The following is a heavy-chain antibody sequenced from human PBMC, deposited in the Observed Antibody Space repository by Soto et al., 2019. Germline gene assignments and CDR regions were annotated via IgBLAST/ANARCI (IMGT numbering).Heavy chain of an antibody. CDR3: ARDRYSGYDGDYYYYGMDV. J-gene: IGHJ6*02. V-gene: IGHV4-31*03. D-gene: IGHD5-12*01. CDR1: GGSISSGGYY. CDR2: IYYSGST. Sequence: QVQLQESGPGLVKPSQTLSLTCTVSGGSISSGGYYWSWIRQHPGKGLEWIGYIYYSGSTYYNPSLKCRVTISVDTSKNQFSLKLSSVTAADTAVYYCARDRYSGYDGDYYYYGMDVWGQGTTVTVSS.